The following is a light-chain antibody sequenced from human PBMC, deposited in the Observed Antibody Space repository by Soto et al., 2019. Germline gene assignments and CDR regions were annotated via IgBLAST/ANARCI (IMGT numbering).Light chain of an antibody. CDR2: DAS. CDR3: QQRSNWPPMYT. J-gene: IGKJ2*01. Sequence: EIVLTQSPATLSLSPGERATLSCRASQSVRSYLAWYQQKPGQAPSLLIYDASNRATGIPARFSGSGSGTDFTLTISSLEPEDFAVYYCQQRSNWPPMYTFXQGTKVDIK. CDR1: QSVRSY. V-gene: IGKV3-11*01.